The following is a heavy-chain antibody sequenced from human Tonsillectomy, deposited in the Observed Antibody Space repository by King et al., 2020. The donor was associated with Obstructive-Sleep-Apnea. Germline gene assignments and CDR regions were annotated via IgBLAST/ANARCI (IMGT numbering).Heavy chain of an antibody. CDR3: ARDRGGVATNYYGMDV. CDR2: ISYDGSKK. CDR1: GFTFSSYA. Sequence: VQLVESGGGVVQPGRSLRLSCAASGFTFSSYAIHWVRQAPGKGLEWVAVISYDGSKKYYADLVKGRFTISRDNSKNTLYLQMNSLRAEDTAVYYCARDRGGVATNYYGMDVWGQGTTVTVSS. J-gene: IGHJ6*02. D-gene: IGHD5-12*01. V-gene: IGHV3-30-3*01.